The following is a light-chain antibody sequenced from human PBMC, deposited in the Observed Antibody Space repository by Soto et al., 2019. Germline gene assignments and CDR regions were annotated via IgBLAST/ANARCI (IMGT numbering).Light chain of an antibody. CDR2: GAS. J-gene: IGKJ1*01. CDR3: QQYNNWPPWT. CDR1: QSVSSN. Sequence: EMVMTQSPATLSVSPGERATLSCRASQSVSSNLAWYQQKPGQAPRLLIYGASNRATGVPARFSGSGSGTQFTLTISSLQSEDFAAYYCQQYNNWPPWTFGQGTKVDIK. V-gene: IGKV3-15*01.